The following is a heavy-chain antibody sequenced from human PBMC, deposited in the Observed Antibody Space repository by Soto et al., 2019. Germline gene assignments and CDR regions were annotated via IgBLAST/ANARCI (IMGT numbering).Heavy chain of an antibody. J-gene: IGHJ6*02. CDR2: ISGSGGST. CDR3: AKDPVLRYFDWLLSVGMDV. Sequence: GGSLRLSCAASGFTFSSYAMSWVRQAPGKGLEWVSAISGSGGSTYYADSVKGRFTISRDNSKNTLYLQMNSLRVEDMAVYDCAKDPVLRYFDWLLSVGMDVWGQGTTVTVSS. D-gene: IGHD3-9*01. V-gene: IGHV3-23*01. CDR1: GFTFSSYA.